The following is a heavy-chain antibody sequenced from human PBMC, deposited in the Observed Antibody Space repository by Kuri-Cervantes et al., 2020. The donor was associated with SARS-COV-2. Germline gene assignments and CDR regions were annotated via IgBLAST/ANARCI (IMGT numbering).Heavy chain of an antibody. D-gene: IGHD5-24*01. J-gene: IGHJ3*02. CDR3: AKTRDGYNLHIFDI. CDR1: GFIFSDYG. CDR2: MRYDGHDK. V-gene: IGHV3-33*03. Sequence: GGSLRLSCAASGFIFSDYGMHWVRQAPGKGLEWVADMRYDGHDKYHSDSVKGRFTFSRDSSKNTLYLQMDSLRAEDTAVYYCAKTRDGYNLHIFDIWGQGTMVTVSS.